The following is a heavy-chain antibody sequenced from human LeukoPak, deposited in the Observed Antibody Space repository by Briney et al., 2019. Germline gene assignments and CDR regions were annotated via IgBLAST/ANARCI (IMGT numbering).Heavy chain of an antibody. J-gene: IGHJ4*02. V-gene: IGHV1-24*01. Sequence: ASVKVSCKVSGYTLTELSMHWVRQAPGKGLEWMGGFDPEDGETIYAQKFQGRVTMTEDTSTDTAYMELSSLRSEDTAVYYCARGITVTTSLWPLRGSKQYYFDYWGQGTLVTVSS. CDR3: ARGITVTTSLWPLRGSKQYYFDY. D-gene: IGHD4-17*01. CDR2: FDPEDGET. CDR1: GYTLTELS.